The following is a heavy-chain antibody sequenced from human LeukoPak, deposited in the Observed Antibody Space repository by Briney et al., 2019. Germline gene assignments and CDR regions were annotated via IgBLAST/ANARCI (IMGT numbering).Heavy chain of an antibody. CDR2: ISAYNGNT. Sequence: ASVKLSCTASGYTFTSYGISWVRQAPGQGLEWMGWISAYNGNTYYAHKVQGRVTMTTDTSTSTAYMELRSLRSDDTAVYYCARGHVVAATLGMFPNYYYYGMDVWGKGTTVTVSS. CDR3: ARGHVVAATLGMFPNYYYYGMDV. D-gene: IGHD2-15*01. J-gene: IGHJ6*04. V-gene: IGHV1-18*04. CDR1: GYTFTSYG.